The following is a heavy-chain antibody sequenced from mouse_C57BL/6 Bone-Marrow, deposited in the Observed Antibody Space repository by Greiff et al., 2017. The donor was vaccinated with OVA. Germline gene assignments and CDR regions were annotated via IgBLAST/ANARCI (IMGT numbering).Heavy chain of an antibody. D-gene: IGHD4-1*01. J-gene: IGHJ3*01. V-gene: IGHV5-6*01. CDR3: ARGLTGTGFAY. Sequence: EVQRVESGGDLVKPGGSLKLSCAASGFTFSSYGMSWVRQTPDKRLEWVATISSGGSYTYYPDSVKGRFTISRDNAKNTLYLQMSSLKSEDTAMYYGARGLTGTGFAYWGQGTLVTVSA. CDR1: GFTFSSYG. CDR2: ISSGGSYT.